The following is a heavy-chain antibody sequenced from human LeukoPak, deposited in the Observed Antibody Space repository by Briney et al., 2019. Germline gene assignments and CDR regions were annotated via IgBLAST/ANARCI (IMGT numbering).Heavy chain of an antibody. CDR2: IHHSGST. V-gene: IGHV4-38-2*02. CDR1: GYSISSGYY. D-gene: IGHD6-13*01. CDR3: ARGPGIAAAGKGWFDP. Sequence: SETLSLTCTVSGYSISSGYYWGWIRPPPGKGLEWIGSIHHSGSTYYNPSLKSRVTISVDTSKNQFSLKLSSVTAADTAVYYCARGPGIAAAGKGWFDPWGQGTLVTVSS. J-gene: IGHJ5*02.